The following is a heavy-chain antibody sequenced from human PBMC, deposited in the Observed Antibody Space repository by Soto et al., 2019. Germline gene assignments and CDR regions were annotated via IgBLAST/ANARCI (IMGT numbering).Heavy chain of an antibody. V-gene: IGHV3-15*01. CDR3: TTGQRASTIVVVVAATGSAEYFQH. J-gene: IGHJ1*01. CDR1: GFTFSNAW. Sequence: PGGSLRLSCAASGFTFSNAWMSWVRQAPGKGLEWVGRIKSKTDGGTTDYAAPVKGRFTISRDDSKNTLYLQMNSLKTEDTAVYYCTTGQRASTIVVVVAATGSAEYFQHWGQGTLVTSPQ. D-gene: IGHD2-15*01. CDR2: IKSKTDGGTT.